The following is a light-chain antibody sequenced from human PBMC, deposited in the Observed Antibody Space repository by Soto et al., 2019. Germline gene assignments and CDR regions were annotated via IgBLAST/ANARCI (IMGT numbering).Light chain of an antibody. CDR3: QSYDRSLSAPYV. Sequence: QAVVTQPPSVSGAPGQRVTISCTGSSSNIGAGYDVHWYQQLPGTAPKLLIYGNSNRPSGVPDRFSGSKSGTSASLAITGLQAEDEADYYCQSYDRSLSAPYVFGTGTKVTVL. V-gene: IGLV1-40*01. J-gene: IGLJ1*01. CDR2: GNS. CDR1: SSNIGAGYD.